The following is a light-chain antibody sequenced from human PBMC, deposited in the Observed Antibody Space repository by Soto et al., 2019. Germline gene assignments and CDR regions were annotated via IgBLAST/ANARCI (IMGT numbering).Light chain of an antibody. Sequence: IQMTQSPSYLSASVRDRVTITCLASQSISSYLNWYQQKPGKAPKLLIYAASSLQSGVPSRFSGSGSGTDFTLTISCLQSEDFATYYCQQYYSYPRTFGQGTKVAIK. CDR2: AAS. CDR1: QSISSY. J-gene: IGKJ1*01. V-gene: IGKV1-39*01. CDR3: QQYYSYPRT.